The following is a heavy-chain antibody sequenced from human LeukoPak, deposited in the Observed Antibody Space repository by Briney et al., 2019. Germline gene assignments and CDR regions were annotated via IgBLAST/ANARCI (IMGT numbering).Heavy chain of an antibody. Sequence: ASVKVSCKASGYTFTNYFMHWVRQAPGQGLEWMGIINPSGGSTSYAQKFQGRVTMTRDTSTSTVYMELSSLRSEDTAVYYFARGILFDILTGYPDYWGQGTLVTVSS. D-gene: IGHD3-9*01. CDR3: ARGILFDILTGYPDY. CDR2: INPSGGST. J-gene: IGHJ4*02. V-gene: IGHV1-46*01. CDR1: GYTFTNYF.